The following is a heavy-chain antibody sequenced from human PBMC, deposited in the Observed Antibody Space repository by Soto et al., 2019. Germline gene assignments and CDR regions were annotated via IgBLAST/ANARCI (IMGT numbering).Heavy chain of an antibody. Sequence: GGSLRLSCAASGFTFSSYAMHWVRQAPGKGLEWVAVISYDGSNKYYADSVKGRFTISRDNSKNTLYLQMNSLRAEDTAVYYCARSDQITGVYFDYWGQGTLVTVSS. CDR3: ARSDQITGVYFDY. D-gene: IGHD7-27*01. CDR1: GFTFSSYA. V-gene: IGHV3-30*04. CDR2: ISYDGSNK. J-gene: IGHJ4*02.